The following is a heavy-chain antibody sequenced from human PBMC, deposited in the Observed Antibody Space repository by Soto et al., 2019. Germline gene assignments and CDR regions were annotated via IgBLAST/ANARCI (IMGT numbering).Heavy chain of an antibody. V-gene: IGHV3-33*01. CDR2: MWYHGRDT. CDR1: GFSVSDYV. J-gene: IGHJ4*02. CDR3: ARDAAGQSVNFIFDR. D-gene: IGHD1-20*01. Sequence: QVRLVESGGGVVQHGRSLRLSCAASGFSVSDYVMQWVRQSPGEGQEWVEVMWYHGRDTFYAESVKGRFTIARDNSKNPLYLQMNSLRTEDTSVYYCARDAAGQSVNFIFDRWGQGALVTVSS.